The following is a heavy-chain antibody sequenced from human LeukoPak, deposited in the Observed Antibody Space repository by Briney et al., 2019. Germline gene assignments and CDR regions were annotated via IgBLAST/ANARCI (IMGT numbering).Heavy chain of an antibody. V-gene: IGHV3-64*01. CDR2: ISSNGGSA. Sequence: PGGSLRLSCAASEFTFSSYAMHWVRQAPGKGLESVSAISSNGGSAYYANSVKGRFTVSRDNSKNTLNLQMGSLRAEDMAVYYCAREISRAFDIWGQGTMVTVSS. D-gene: IGHD2/OR15-2a*01. CDR1: EFTFSSYA. CDR3: AREISRAFDI. J-gene: IGHJ3*02.